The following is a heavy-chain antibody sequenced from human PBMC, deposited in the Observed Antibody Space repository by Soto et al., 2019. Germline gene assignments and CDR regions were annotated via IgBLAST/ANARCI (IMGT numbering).Heavy chain of an antibody. Sequence: GASVKVSCKASGFSFSDYFMHWVRQAPGQGLEWMGIINPSGDSRNYAQKFQGRVTITRDTSTSTVYMDLSSLKASDTAMYYCASLQIEYSSSYWFDPWGQGTLVTVSS. J-gene: IGHJ5*02. CDR1: GFSFSDYF. CDR2: INPSGDSR. V-gene: IGHV1-46*01. CDR3: ASLQIEYSSSYWFDP. D-gene: IGHD6-6*01.